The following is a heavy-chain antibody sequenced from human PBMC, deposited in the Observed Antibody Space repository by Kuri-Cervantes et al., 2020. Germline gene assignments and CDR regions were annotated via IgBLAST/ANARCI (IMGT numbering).Heavy chain of an antibody. J-gene: IGHJ4*02. CDR2: ISYDGSNK. V-gene: IGHV3-30-3*01. D-gene: IGHD6-19*01. Sequence: GGSLRLSCAASGFTFSSYAMHWVRQAPGKGLEWVAVISYDGSNKYYADSVKGRFTISRDNSKNTLYLQMNSLRAEDTAVYYCARGRPGYSSGWYYFDHWGQGTLVTVSS. CDR3: ARGRPGYSSGWYYFDH. CDR1: GFTFSSYA.